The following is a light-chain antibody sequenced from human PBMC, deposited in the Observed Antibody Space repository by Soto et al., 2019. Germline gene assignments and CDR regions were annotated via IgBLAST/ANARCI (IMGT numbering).Light chain of an antibody. J-gene: IGKJ1*01. CDR1: QTISTL. V-gene: IGKV1-5*03. Sequence: DIQMTQSPSTLSASVGDRVTITCRASQTISTLLAWYHQRPVKAPNLLIYKASSLESGVPSRFSGSGSGTEFTLNISSLQHDDFSTYFGQKYSTFPWTFVQGTKVEVK. CDR3: QKYSTFPWT. CDR2: KAS.